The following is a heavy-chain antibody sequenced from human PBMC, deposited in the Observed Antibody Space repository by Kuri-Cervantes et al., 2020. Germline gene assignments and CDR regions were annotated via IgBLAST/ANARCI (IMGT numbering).Heavy chain of an antibody. V-gene: IGHV3-48*03. D-gene: IGHD3-10*01. Sequence: GESLKIPCAASGFTFSSYWLSWVRQAPGKGLEWVSYISSSGSTIYYADSVKGRFTISRDNAKNSLYLQMNSLRAEDTAVYYCARGVVQGVIYYHYYMDVWGKGTTVTVSS. CDR1: GFTFSSYW. CDR3: ARGVVQGVIYYHYYMDV. J-gene: IGHJ6*03. CDR2: ISSSGSTI.